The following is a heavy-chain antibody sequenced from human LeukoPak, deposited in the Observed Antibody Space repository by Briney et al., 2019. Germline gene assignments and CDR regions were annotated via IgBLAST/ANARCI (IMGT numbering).Heavy chain of an antibody. J-gene: IGHJ6*03. CDR3: ARGFSGNYAYMDV. D-gene: IGHD6-19*01. CDR1: GFPFIAYA. Sequence: VASVKVSCKASGFPFIAYAVHWVRQAPGQRLEWIGWINPGNDNKKKESKEFQGRVTITSDTSSTTAYMELSSLRYDDTAVYYCARGFSGNYAYMDVWGNGTTVTVSS. V-gene: IGHV1-3*01. CDR2: INPGNDNKK.